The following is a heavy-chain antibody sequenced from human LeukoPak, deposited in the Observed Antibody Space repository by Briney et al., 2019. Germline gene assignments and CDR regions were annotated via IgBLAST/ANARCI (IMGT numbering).Heavy chain of an antibody. J-gene: IGHJ4*02. CDR1: GGSFSGYY. CDR2: INHSGST. Sequence: SETLSLTCAVYGGSFSGYYWSWIRQPPGKGLEWIGEINHSGSTYYNPSLKSRVTISVDTSKNQFSLKLSSVTAADTAVYYCASSYGSGSPLNYWGQGTLVTVSS. D-gene: IGHD3-10*01. CDR3: ASSYGSGSPLNY. V-gene: IGHV4-34*01.